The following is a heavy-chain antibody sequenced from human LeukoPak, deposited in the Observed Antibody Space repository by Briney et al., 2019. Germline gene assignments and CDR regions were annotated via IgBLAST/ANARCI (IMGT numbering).Heavy chain of an antibody. Sequence: ASVKVSCKASGYTFTGYYMHRVRQAPGQGLEWMGWINPNSGGTNYAQKFQGRVTMTRDTSISTAYMELSRLRSDDTAVYYCARDSPGYYDILTGYYPYYYGMDVWGQGTTVTVSS. CDR1: GYTFTGYY. CDR2: INPNSGGT. J-gene: IGHJ6*02. V-gene: IGHV1-2*02. D-gene: IGHD3-9*01. CDR3: ARDSPGYYDILTGYYPYYYGMDV.